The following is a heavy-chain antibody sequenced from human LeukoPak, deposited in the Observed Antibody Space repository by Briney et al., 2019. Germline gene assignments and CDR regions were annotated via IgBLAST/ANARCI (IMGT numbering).Heavy chain of an antibody. CDR1: GGSISSSDYY. Sequence: SETLSLTCTGSGGSISSSDYYWGWIRQPPGKGLEWIASIYYSGSTYYNPSLKSRVTISVDTSKNQFSLKLSSVTAADTAVYYCERHGPPYCSSTSCYVYHYYYYYMDVWGKGTTVTVSS. CDR3: ERHGPPYCSSTSCYVYHYYYYYMDV. J-gene: IGHJ6*03. V-gene: IGHV4-39*01. D-gene: IGHD2-2*01. CDR2: IYYSGST.